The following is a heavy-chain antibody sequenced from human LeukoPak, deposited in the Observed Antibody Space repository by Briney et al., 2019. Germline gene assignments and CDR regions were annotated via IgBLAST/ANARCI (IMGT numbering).Heavy chain of an antibody. Sequence: GASVKVSCKASGGTFSSYAISWVRQAPGQGLEWVGGIIPIFGTANYAQKFQGRVTITADESTSTAYMELSSLRSEDTAVYYCARVSADSGYYSPFDYWGQGTLVTVSS. D-gene: IGHD3-22*01. CDR2: IIPIFGTA. J-gene: IGHJ4*02. V-gene: IGHV1-69*13. CDR3: ARVSADSGYYSPFDY. CDR1: GGTFSSYA.